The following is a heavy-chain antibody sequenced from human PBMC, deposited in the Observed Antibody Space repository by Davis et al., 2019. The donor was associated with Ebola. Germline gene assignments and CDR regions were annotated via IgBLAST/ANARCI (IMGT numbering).Heavy chain of an antibody. Sequence: PGGSLRLSCAASGFTFRNYAMSWVRQAPGKGLEWVSSISVRSITYHADSVKGRFTISRDNSKNTLYLQMNSLRAEDTAVYYCAKDHPPTTVTTGWFDPWGQGTLVTVSS. CDR1: GFTFRNYA. D-gene: IGHD4-17*01. J-gene: IGHJ5*02. CDR3: AKDHPPTTVTTGWFDP. CDR2: ISVRSIT. V-gene: IGHV3-23*01.